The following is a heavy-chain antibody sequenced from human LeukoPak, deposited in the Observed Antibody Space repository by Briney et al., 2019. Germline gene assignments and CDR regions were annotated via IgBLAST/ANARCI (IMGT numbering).Heavy chain of an antibody. CDR2: ISAYNGNT. CDR1: GYTFTSYG. D-gene: IGHD6-19*01. CDR3: ARGPLTRIAVAGTDFDY. Sequence: GASVKVSCKASGYTFTSYGISWVRPAPGQGLEWMGWISAYNGNTNYAQKLQGRVTMTTDTSTSTAYMELRSLRSDDTAVYYCARGPLTRIAVAGTDFDYWGQGTLVTVSS. J-gene: IGHJ4*02. V-gene: IGHV1-18*01.